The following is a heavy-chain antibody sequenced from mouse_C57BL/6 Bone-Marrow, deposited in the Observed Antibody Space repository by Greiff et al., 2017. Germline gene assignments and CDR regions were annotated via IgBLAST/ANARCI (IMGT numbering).Heavy chain of an antibody. CDR1: GYTFTSYG. V-gene: IGHV1-81*01. D-gene: IGHD1-1*01. CDR3: AREAITTGVDY. CDR2: IYPRGGNT. Sequence: VKLQQSGAELARPGASVKLSCKASGYTFTSYGISWVKQRTGQGLEWIGTIYPRGGNTYSNEKFKGKATLPAEQYSSTAYMELRSLTSEDAAVYFCAREAITTGVDYWGQGTTLTVSS. J-gene: IGHJ2*01.